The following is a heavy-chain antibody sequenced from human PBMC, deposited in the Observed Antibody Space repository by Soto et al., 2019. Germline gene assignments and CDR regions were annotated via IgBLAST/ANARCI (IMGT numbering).Heavy chain of an antibody. CDR2: IYHSGST. CDR1: GASIDRGYHY. CDR3: ARDNWGLDWFDP. V-gene: IGHV4-39*07. Sequence: SETLSLTCAVSGASIDRGYHYWGWIRQPPGKGLEWIGSIYHSGSTYYNPSLKSRVTISVDTSKNQFSLKLSSVTAADTAVYYCARDNWGLDWFDPWGQGTLVTVSS. J-gene: IGHJ5*02. D-gene: IGHD7-27*01.